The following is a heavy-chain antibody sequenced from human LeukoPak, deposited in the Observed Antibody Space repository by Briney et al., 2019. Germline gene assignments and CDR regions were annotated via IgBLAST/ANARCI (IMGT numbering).Heavy chain of an antibody. Sequence: GGSLRLSCAASGFTFSNYWMTWVRQAPGKGLEWVAHIDQDGSKEYYMDSVKARFTISRDNAKNSLSLQMNSLRAEDTAVYYCVRDGGVSGYDLLDYWGQGTLVTVSS. CDR3: VRDGGVSGYDLLDY. CDR1: GFTFSNYW. D-gene: IGHD5-12*01. J-gene: IGHJ4*02. V-gene: IGHV3-7*01. CDR2: IDQDGSKE.